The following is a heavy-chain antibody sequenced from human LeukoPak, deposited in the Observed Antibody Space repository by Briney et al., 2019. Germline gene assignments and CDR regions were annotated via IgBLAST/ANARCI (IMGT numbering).Heavy chain of an antibody. J-gene: IGHJ3*02. D-gene: IGHD1-26*01. CDR2: IHHRGSI. Sequence: SETLSLTCAGSDYSITSDYYWGWIRQPPGKGLEWIGSIHHRGSIYHNPSLKSRVTLSLDTSKSQFSLRLSSVTAADTALYYCARHSRVIVGATCAFDIWGQGTKVTVSS. CDR3: ARHSRVIVGATCAFDI. V-gene: IGHV4-38-2*01. CDR1: DYSITSDYY.